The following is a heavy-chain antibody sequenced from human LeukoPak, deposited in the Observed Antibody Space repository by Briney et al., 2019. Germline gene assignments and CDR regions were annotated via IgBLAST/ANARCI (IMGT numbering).Heavy chain of an antibody. Sequence: GGSLRLSCAASGFTFDDYTMHWVRQAPGKGLEWVSLISWDGGSTYYADSVKGRFTISRDNSKNSLYLQMNGLRTEDTALYYCAKDSDIAVAGTSFDYWGQGTLVTVSS. CDR1: GFTFDDYT. CDR3: AKDSDIAVAGTSFDY. CDR2: ISWDGGST. J-gene: IGHJ4*02. D-gene: IGHD6-19*01. V-gene: IGHV3-43*01.